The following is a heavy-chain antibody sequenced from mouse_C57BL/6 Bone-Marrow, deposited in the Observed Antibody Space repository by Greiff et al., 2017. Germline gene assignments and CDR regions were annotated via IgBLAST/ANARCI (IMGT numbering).Heavy chain of an antibody. D-gene: IGHD2-5*01. CDR1: GYTFTSYW. V-gene: IGHV1-72*01. CDR2: IDPNSGGT. J-gene: IGHJ4*01. CDR3: ARRGESYSNFYAMDY. Sequence: QVQLKQPGAELVKPGASVKLSCKASGYTFTSYWMHWVKQRPGRGLEWIGRIDPNSGGTKYNEKFKSKATLTVDKPSSTAYMQLSSLTSEDSAVYYCARRGESYSNFYAMDYWGQGTSVTVSS.